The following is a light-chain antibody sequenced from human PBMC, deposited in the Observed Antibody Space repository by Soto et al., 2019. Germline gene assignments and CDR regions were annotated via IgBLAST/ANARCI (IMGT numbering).Light chain of an antibody. CDR1: SSNIGNNW. V-gene: IGLV1-51*01. J-gene: IGLJ1*01. CDR2: DNK. CDR3: GAWDSSLSAFV. Sequence: QSVLTQPPSVSAAPGQRVTISCSGSSSNIGNNWVSWYQQVPGAAPKLLIYDNKSRPSGIPDRFSGSKSGTSATLGITGLQTGDEADYFCGAWDSSLSAFVFGTGTKVT.